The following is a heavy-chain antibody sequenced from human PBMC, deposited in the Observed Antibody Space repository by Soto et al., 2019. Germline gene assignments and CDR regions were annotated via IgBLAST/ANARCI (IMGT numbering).Heavy chain of an antibody. J-gene: IGHJ6*02. CDR3: ARAPNYDFWSGSLGYYGMDV. CDR1: GYTFAGYY. Sequence: ASVKVSCKASGYTFAGYYMHWVRQAPGQGLEWMGWINPNSGDTNYAQKFQGWVTMTRDTSISTAYMELSRLRSDDTAVYYCARAPNYDFWSGSLGYYGMDVWGQGTTVTVSS. V-gene: IGHV1-2*04. D-gene: IGHD3-3*01. CDR2: INPNSGDT.